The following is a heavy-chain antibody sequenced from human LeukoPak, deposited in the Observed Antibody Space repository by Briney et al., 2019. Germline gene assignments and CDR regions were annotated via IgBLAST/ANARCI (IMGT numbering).Heavy chain of an antibody. D-gene: IGHD3-10*01. CDR2: IYYSGST. J-gene: IGHJ5*02. V-gene: IGHV4-59*12. CDR1: GGSINSYY. Sequence: SETLSLTCTVSGGSINSYYWSWIRQPPGKGLEWIGYIYYSGSTNYNPSLKSRVTISVDTTKNQFSLKLSSVTAADTAVYYCARDYQSTMVRGVSGWFDPWGQGTLVTVSS. CDR3: ARDYQSTMVRGVSGWFDP.